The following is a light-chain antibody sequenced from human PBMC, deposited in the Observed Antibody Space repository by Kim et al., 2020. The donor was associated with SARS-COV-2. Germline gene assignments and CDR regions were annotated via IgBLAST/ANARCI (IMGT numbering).Light chain of an antibody. CDR1: QGIGNY. Sequence: DIQMTQSPSLLSAFVGHRVTITCRASQGIGNYLAWFQQKPGKAPKSLIYGASTLQSGVPSKFSGSGSGTDFTLTISSLQPDDFATYYCQQYTSFPITFGQGTRLEIK. CDR2: GAS. V-gene: IGKV1-16*02. J-gene: IGKJ5*01. CDR3: QQYTSFPIT.